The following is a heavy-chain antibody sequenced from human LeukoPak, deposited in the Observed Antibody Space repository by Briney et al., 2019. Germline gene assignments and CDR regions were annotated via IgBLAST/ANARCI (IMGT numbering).Heavy chain of an antibody. CDR3: ARVLGHGFDY. Sequence: PGGSLRLSCAASGFTFSRYWMHWVRQAPGKGLVWVSYTNSDATSTNYADSVKGRFTISRDNAKNTLYLQMNSLRAEDTAVYYCARVLGHGFDYWGQGTLVTVSS. CDR2: TNSDATST. CDR1: GFTFSRYW. J-gene: IGHJ4*02. V-gene: IGHV3-74*01.